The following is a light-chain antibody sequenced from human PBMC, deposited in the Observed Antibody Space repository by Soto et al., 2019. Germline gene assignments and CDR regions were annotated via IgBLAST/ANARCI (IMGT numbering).Light chain of an antibody. J-gene: IGLJ1*01. Sequence: QFALTQPPSASGSPGQSVTISCTGTSSDFGGYNYVSWYQQHPGQAPKLMIYEVSKRPSGVPDRFSGSKSGNTASLTVSGLQAEDEADYYCSSYAGSSTLDVFGTGTKVTVL. V-gene: IGLV2-8*01. CDR3: SSYAGSSTLDV. CDR2: EVS. CDR1: SSDFGGYNY.